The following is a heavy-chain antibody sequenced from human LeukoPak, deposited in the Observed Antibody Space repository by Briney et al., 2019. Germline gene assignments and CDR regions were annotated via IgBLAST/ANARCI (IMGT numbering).Heavy chain of an antibody. CDR2: IVVGSGKT. J-gene: IGHJ4*02. Sequence: SVKVSCKASGFTFTTSAVQWVRQARGQRLEWIGRIVVGSGKTHFAQKFQERLTITRDMSTSTAYMGLSSLRSEDTAVYYCAAEQYYYDSSGFYDYWGQGTLVTVSS. CDR3: AAEQYYYDSSGFYDY. CDR1: GFTFTTSA. D-gene: IGHD3-22*01. V-gene: IGHV1-58*01.